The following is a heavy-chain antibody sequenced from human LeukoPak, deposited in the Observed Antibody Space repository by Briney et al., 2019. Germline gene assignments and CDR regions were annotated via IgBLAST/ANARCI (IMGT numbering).Heavy chain of an antibody. V-gene: IGHV3-23*01. J-gene: IGHJ3*01. CDR3: AKRMIRGVNHDAFDL. Sequence: GSLRLSCAASGFTFSRYAMSWVRQAPGKGLEWVSAVSGSGGSTYYADSVKGLFTISRDNSKSTLYLQMNSLRAEDTAVYYCAKRMIRGVNHDAFDLWGQGTMVTVSS. CDR1: GFTFSRYA. CDR2: VSGSGGST. D-gene: IGHD3-10*01.